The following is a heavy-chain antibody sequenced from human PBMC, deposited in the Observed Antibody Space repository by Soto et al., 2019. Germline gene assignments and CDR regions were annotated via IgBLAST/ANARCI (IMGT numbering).Heavy chain of an antibody. J-gene: IGHJ6*02. CDR1: GSSFTSYW. CDR2: IDPRDSYT. Sequence: EVQLVQSGAEVKKPGESLRISCKGSGSSFTSYWISWVRQMPGKGLEWWGRIDPRDSYTNYSPSFQGHVTISADKSISTAYLQWSSLKASDTAMCYCARVGRYCSSTSCPILGLDYYYGMDVWGQGTTVTGSS. D-gene: IGHD2-2*01. CDR3: ARVGRYCSSTSCPILGLDYYYGMDV. V-gene: IGHV5-10-1*03.